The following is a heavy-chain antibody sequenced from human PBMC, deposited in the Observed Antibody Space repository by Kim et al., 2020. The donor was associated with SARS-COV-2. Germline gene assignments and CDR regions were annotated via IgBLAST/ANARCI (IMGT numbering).Heavy chain of an antibody. CDR2: ISSSSSYT. CDR3: ARDGDYYDSSGYYYDRYYGMDV. D-gene: IGHD3-22*01. J-gene: IGHJ6*02. Sequence: GGSLRLSCAASGFTFSDYYMSWIRQAPGKGLEWVSYISSSSSYTNYADSVKGRFTISRDNAKNSLYLQMNSLRAEDTAVYYCARDGDYYDSSGYYYDRYYGMDVWGQGTTVTVSS. V-gene: IGHV3-11*06. CDR1: GFTFSDYY.